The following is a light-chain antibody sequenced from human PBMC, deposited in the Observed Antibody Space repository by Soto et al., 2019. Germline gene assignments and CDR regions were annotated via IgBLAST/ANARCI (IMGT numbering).Light chain of an antibody. Sequence: QSALTRPPSASGSPGQSVTISCTGTSSDVGAYTYVSWYQQHLGKAPKLMIYGVTERPSGVPDRFSGSKSGNTASLTVSGLQTEDEAYYYCSSYAGSNNYVFGTGTKVTVL. CDR2: GVT. CDR1: SSDVGAYTY. V-gene: IGLV2-8*01. J-gene: IGLJ1*01. CDR3: SSYAGSNNYV.